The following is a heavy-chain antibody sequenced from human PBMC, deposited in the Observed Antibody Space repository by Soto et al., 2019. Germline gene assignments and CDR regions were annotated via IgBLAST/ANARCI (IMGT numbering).Heavy chain of an antibody. CDR1: GGSISSGGYY. CDR3: ARTIVATGLSFDY. Sequence: SETLSLTCTVSGGSISSGGYYWSWIRQHPGKGLEWIGYIYYSGSTYYNPSLKSRVTISVDTSKNQFSLKLSSVTAADTAVYYCARTIVATGLSFDYWGQGTQVTVSS. CDR2: IYYSGST. D-gene: IGHD5-12*01. V-gene: IGHV4-31*03. J-gene: IGHJ4*02.